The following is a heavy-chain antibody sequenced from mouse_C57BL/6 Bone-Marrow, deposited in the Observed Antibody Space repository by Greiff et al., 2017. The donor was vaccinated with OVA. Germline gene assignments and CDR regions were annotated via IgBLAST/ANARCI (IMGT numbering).Heavy chain of an antibody. Sequence: DVQLVESGGGLVQPGGSLKLSCAASGFTFSDYYMYWVRQTPEKRLEWVAYLSNGGGSTYYPDTVKGRFTISRDNAKNTLYLQMSRLKSEDTAMYYCARSDYDPFAYWGQGTLVTVSA. CDR2: LSNGGGST. D-gene: IGHD2-4*01. V-gene: IGHV5-12*01. J-gene: IGHJ3*01. CDR1: GFTFSDYY. CDR3: ARSDYDPFAY.